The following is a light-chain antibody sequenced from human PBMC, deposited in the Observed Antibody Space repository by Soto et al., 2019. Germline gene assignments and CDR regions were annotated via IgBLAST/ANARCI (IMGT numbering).Light chain of an antibody. CDR3: QQYGSSPPYT. CDR1: QSISNNY. CDR2: GAS. J-gene: IGKJ2*01. V-gene: IGKV3-20*01. Sequence: EIVLTQSPGTLSLSPGERATLSCRASQSISNNYLAWYQQKPGQAPRLLIYGASSRATGIPDRFSGSGSGTDFTLTISRLEPEDFAVYYCQQYGSSPPYTFGQRSKLEIK.